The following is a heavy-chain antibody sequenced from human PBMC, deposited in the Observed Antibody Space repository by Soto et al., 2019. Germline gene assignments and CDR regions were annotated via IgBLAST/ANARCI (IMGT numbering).Heavy chain of an antibody. CDR2: IVVGSGNT. J-gene: IGHJ3*02. D-gene: IGHD2-2*01. CDR1: GFTFTSSA. CDR3: AALRGHADCSSTSCPVDDFDI. V-gene: IGHV1-58*01. Sequence: SVKVACKASGFTFTSSAVQWVRQARGQRLEWIGWIVVGSGNTNYAQKFQERVTITRDMSTSTAYMELSSLRSEDTAVYYCAALRGHADCSSTSCPVDDFDIWGQGTMDTVSS.